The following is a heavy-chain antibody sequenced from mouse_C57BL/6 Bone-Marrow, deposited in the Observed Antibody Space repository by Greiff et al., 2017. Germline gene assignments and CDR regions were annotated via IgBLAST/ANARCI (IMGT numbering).Heavy chain of an antibody. D-gene: IGHD2-4*01. CDR1: GYTFTSYW. V-gene: IGHV1-69*01. CDR2: IDPSDSYT. CDR3: ARDLYDYDGGYYYAMDY. J-gene: IGHJ4*01. Sequence: QVHVKQPGAELVMPGASVKLSCKASGYTFTSYWMHWVKQRPGQGLEWIGEIDPSDSYTNYNQKFKGKSTLTVDKSSSTAYMQLSSLTSEDSAVYYCARDLYDYDGGYYYAMDYWGQGTSVTVSS.